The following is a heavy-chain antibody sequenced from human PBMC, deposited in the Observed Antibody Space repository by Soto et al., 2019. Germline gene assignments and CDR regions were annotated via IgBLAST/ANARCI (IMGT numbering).Heavy chain of an antibody. D-gene: IGHD6-13*01. CDR2: ISWNSGSI. CDR1: GLTFDDYA. CDR3: AKDKGRAAAGIFDY. Sequence: GGSLRLSCAASGLTFDDYAMHWVRQAPGKGLEWVSGISWNSGSIGYADSVKGRLTISRDNAKNSLYLQMNSLRAEDTALYYCAKDKGRAAAGIFDYWGQGTLVTVSS. J-gene: IGHJ4*02. V-gene: IGHV3-9*01.